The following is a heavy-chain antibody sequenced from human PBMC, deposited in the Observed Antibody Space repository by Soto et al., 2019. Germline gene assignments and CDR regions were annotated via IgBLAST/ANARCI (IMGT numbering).Heavy chain of an antibody. V-gene: IGHV4-31*03. Sequence: QVQLQESGPGLVKPSQTLSLTCTVSGGSISSGGYYWSWIRQHPGKGLEWIGYIYYSGSTYYNPSLKSRVTISVDTSKNQFSLKLSSVTAADTAVYYCARGVTLVRGVIHTPYFDYWGQGALVTVFS. J-gene: IGHJ4*02. CDR1: GGSISSGGYY. D-gene: IGHD3-10*01. CDR3: ARGVTLVRGVIHTPYFDY. CDR2: IYYSGST.